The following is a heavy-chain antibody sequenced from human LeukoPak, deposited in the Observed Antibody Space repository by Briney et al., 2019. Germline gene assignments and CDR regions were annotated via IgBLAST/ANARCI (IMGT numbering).Heavy chain of an antibody. CDR3: ARVSPYPVFADDY. D-gene: IGHD2-21*01. CDR1: GYTFTTYA. Sequence: ASVKVSCKTSGYTFTTYAISWVRQAPGQGLEWMGWINTNTGNPTYAQGFTGRFVFSLDTSVSTAYLQISSLKAEDTAVYYCARVSPYPVFADDYWGQGTLVTVSS. J-gene: IGHJ4*02. CDR2: INTNTGNP. V-gene: IGHV7-4-1*02.